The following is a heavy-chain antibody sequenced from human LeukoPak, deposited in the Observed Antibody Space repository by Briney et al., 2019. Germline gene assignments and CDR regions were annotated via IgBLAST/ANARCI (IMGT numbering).Heavy chain of an antibody. Sequence: ASVKVSCKVSGYTLTELSMHWVRQAPGKGLEWMGGFDPEDGETIYAQKFQGRVTMTEDTSTDTAYMELSSLRSEDTAVYYCATVGYDILTGSDWFDSWGQGTLVTVSS. D-gene: IGHD3-9*01. J-gene: IGHJ5*01. V-gene: IGHV1-24*01. CDR1: GYTLTELS. CDR2: FDPEDGET. CDR3: ATVGYDILTGSDWFDS.